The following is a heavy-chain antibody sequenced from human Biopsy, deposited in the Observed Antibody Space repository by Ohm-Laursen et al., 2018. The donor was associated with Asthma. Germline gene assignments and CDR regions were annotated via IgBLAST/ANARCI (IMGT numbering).Heavy chain of an antibody. CDR3: ASDFPKDYVRYNFQF. V-gene: IGHV1-24*01. CDR1: GYSPTDLS. CDR2: HDHEEGGT. D-gene: IGHD4-17*01. Sequence: SVNVSRTISGYSPTDLSLHWVRQAPGQGLEWMGGHDHEEGGTVNARRFQGRVTMTEDTSTDTAYMELSSLSSDDTAVYYCASDFPKDYVRYNFQFWGQGTLVTVSS. J-gene: IGHJ4*02.